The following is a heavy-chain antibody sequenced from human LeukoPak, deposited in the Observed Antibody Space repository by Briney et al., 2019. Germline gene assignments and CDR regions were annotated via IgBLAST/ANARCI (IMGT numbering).Heavy chain of an antibody. CDR2: INPHTGVT. CDR3: ARDTVAWDFDF. J-gene: IGHJ4*02. Sequence: ASVKVSCKASGYTFTDYYLHWVRQAPGQGFECMGWINPHTGVTDYAHKFQGRVTMTRDTSISTAYMELSSLKSDDTAVYYRARDTVAWDFDFWGQGTLVTVSS. CDR1: GYTFTDYY. D-gene: IGHD4-23*01. V-gene: IGHV1-2*07.